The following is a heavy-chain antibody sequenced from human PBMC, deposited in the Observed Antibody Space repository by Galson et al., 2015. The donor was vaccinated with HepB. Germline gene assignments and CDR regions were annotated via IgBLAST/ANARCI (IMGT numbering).Heavy chain of an antibody. CDR3: ARDPYRSYCYDSSGYSVAFDI. D-gene: IGHD3-22*01. J-gene: IGHJ3*02. Sequence: SLRLSCAASGFTFSSYSMNWVRQAPGKGLEWVSYISSSSSTIYYADSVKGRFTISRDNAKNSLYLQMNSLRAEDTAVYYCARDPYRSYCYDSSGYSVAFDIWGQGTMVTVSS. V-gene: IGHV3-48*01. CDR1: GFTFSSYS. CDR2: ISSSSSTI.